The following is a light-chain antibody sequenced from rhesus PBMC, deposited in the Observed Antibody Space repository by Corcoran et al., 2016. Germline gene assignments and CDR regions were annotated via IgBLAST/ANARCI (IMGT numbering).Light chain of an antibody. J-gene: IGKJ3*01. CDR1: QSVSSS. V-gene: IGKV3-53*02. Sequence: QVILTQSPATLSLSPGERANLSCRTSQSVSSSLAWYQQKPGQAPRLLSYGAFRRATGITDRCSGRGAGTVFTLTISSLEPEVFAVYYCQKYSSSPFAFGPGTKLGIK. CDR2: GAF. CDR3: QKYSSSPFA.